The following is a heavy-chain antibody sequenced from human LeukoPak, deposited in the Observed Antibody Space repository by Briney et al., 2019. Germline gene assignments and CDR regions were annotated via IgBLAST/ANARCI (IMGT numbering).Heavy chain of an antibody. CDR2: ISAYNGNT. Sequence: ASVKVSCKASGYTFTSYGISWVRQAPGQGLEWMGWISAYNGNTNYAQKLQGRVTMTTDTSTSTAYMELRSLRSDDTAVYSCARLNSGSYYPDHHYYMDVWGKGTTVTVSS. V-gene: IGHV1-18*01. D-gene: IGHD1-26*01. CDR3: ARLNSGSYYPDHHYYMDV. CDR1: GYTFTSYG. J-gene: IGHJ6*03.